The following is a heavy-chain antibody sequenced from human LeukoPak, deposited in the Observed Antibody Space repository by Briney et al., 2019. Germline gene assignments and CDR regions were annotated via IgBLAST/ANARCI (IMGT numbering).Heavy chain of an antibody. J-gene: IGHJ4*02. CDR3: ARDIGQWTSARFDY. V-gene: IGHV7-4-1*02. CDR2: INTNTGNP. CDR1: GYTFTSYA. D-gene: IGHD6-19*01. Sequence: ASVKVSCKASGYTFTSYAMNWVRQAPGQGLEWMGWINTNTGNPTYAQGFTGRFVFSLDTSVSTAYPQISSLKAEDTAVYYCARDIGQWTSARFDYWGQGTLVTVSS.